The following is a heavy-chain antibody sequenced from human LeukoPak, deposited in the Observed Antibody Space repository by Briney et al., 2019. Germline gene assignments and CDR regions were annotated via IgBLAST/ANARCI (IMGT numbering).Heavy chain of an antibody. J-gene: IGHJ6*02. CDR3: ARVSLGNEPGSPQNYYYYGMDV. CDR1: GGTFSSYA. V-gene: IGHV1-69*13. Sequence: ASVKVSCKASGGTFSSYAISWVRQAPGQGLEWMGGIIPIFGPANYAQKFQGRVTITADESTSTAYMELSSLRSEDTAVYYCARVSLGNEPGSPQNYYYYGMDVWGQGTTVTVSS. CDR2: IIPIFGPA.